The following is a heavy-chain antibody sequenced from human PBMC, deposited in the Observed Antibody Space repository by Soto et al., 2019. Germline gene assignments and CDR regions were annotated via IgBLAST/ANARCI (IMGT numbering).Heavy chain of an antibody. CDR2: INAGNGNT. Sequence: ASVKVSCKASGYTFTSYAMHWVRQAPGQRLEWMGWINAGNGNTKYSQEFQGRVTITRDTSASTAYMELSSLRSEDTAVYYCARDQDFDWLGGSFDYWGQGTLVTVSS. V-gene: IGHV1-3*01. CDR3: ARDQDFDWLGGSFDY. CDR1: GYTFTSYA. J-gene: IGHJ4*02. D-gene: IGHD3-9*01.